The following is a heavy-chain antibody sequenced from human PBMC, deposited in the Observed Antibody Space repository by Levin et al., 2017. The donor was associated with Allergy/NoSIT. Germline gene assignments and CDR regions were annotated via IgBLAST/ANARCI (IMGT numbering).Heavy chain of an antibody. V-gene: IGHV4-39*01. CDR1: GGSISSSSYY. CDR2: IYYSGST. J-gene: IGHJ4*02. D-gene: IGHD5-12*01. CDR3: AGWGKYSGYDYYFDY. Sequence: SETLSLTCTVSGGSISSSSYYWGWIRQPPGTGLEWIGSIYYSGSTYYNPSLKSRVTISVDTSKNQFSLKLSSVTAADTAVYYCAGWGKYSGYDYYFDYWGQGTLVTVSS.